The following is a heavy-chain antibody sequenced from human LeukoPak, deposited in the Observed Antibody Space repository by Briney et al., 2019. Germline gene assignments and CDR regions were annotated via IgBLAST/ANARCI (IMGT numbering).Heavy chain of an antibody. J-gene: IGHJ4*02. V-gene: IGHV1-2*02. D-gene: IGHD3-3*01. CDR2: INPNSGGT. CDR3: AKADFGVVIGTLDF. CDR1: GYTFTSYY. Sequence: AASVKVSCKASGYTFTSYYMHWVRQAPGQGLEWMGWINPNSGGTNYAQKFQDRVTVTRDTSISTAYMELSRLKSDDTAVFYCAKADFGVVIGTLDFWGQGSLVTVSS.